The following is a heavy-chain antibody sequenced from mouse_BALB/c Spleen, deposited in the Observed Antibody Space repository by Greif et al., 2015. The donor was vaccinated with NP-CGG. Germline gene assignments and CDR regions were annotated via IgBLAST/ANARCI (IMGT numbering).Heavy chain of an antibody. V-gene: IGHV1-26*01. Sequence: EVQLQQSGPELVKPGASVKISCKASGYSFTGYYMHWVKQSHVKSLEWIGRINPYNGATSYNQNFKDKASLTVDKSSSTAYMELHSLTSEDSAVYYCARSRDGYYAMDYWGQGTSVTVSS. CDR3: ARSRDGYYAMDY. D-gene: IGHD2-3*01. CDR1: GYSFTGYY. CDR2: INPYNGAT. J-gene: IGHJ4*01.